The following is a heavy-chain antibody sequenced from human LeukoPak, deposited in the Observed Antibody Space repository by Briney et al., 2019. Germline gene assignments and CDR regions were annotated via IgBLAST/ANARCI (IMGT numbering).Heavy chain of an antibody. Sequence: GRSLRLSCAASGFTFSSYAMHWVRQAPGKGLEWVAVISYDGSNKYYADSVKGRFTISRDNSKNTLYLQMNSLRAGDTAVYYCARDPDASEQQLAPADYWGQGTLVTVSS. CDR1: GFTFSSYA. D-gene: IGHD6-13*01. J-gene: IGHJ4*02. V-gene: IGHV3-30-3*01. CDR2: ISYDGSNK. CDR3: ARDPDASEQQLAPADY.